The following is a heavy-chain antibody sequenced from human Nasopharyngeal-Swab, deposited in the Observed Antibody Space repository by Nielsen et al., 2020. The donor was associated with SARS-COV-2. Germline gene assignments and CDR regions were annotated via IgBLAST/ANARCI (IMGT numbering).Heavy chain of an antibody. D-gene: IGHD3-10*01. J-gene: IGHJ2*01. CDR2: ISSSGGYI. Sequence: GESLKISCAASGFTVSSNYMNWVRQAPGKGLEWVSSISSSGGYIYYADSVKGRFTISRDNAKNSLYLQMNSLRADDTAVYYCARVPSYYGSGSDWYFDLWGRGTLVTVSS. CDR1: GFTVSSNY. V-gene: IGHV3-21*01. CDR3: ARVPSYYGSGSDWYFDL.